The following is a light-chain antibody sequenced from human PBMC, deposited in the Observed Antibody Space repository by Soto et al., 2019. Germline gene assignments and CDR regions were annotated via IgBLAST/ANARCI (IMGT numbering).Light chain of an antibody. Sequence: QSVLTQPPSTSATPGQRVTISCSGGISNIETTTVNWYQHLPGTAPKLVIYNDIQRPSGVPDRFSGSTSGTSASLAISGLQSEDEADYYCAVWDDGLNGCFFGTGTQLTVL. CDR3: AVWDDGLNGCF. J-gene: IGLJ6*01. V-gene: IGLV1-44*01. CDR1: ISNIETTT. CDR2: NDI.